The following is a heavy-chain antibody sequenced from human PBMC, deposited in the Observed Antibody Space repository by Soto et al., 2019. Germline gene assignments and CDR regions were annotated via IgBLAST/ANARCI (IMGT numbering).Heavy chain of an antibody. D-gene: IGHD6-13*01. CDR1: GYTFTSYD. J-gene: IGHJ5*02. Sequence: QVQLVQSGAEVKKPGASVKVSCKASGYTFTSYDINWVRQATGQGLEWMGWMNPNSGNTDYAQKFQGRVTMTRNTSISAGYRELSRRRAEEAAVYYCARERSAAGAGRFDPWGQGTLVTVSS. CDR2: MNPNSGNT. V-gene: IGHV1-8*01. CDR3: ARERSAAGAGRFDP.